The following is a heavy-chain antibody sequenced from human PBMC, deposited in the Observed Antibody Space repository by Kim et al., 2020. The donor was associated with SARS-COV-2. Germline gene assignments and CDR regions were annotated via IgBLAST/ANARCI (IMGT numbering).Heavy chain of an antibody. V-gene: IGHV1-3*01. J-gene: IGHJ4*02. CDR2: GNGNT. D-gene: IGHD2-15*01. CDR3: LGGYYFDY. Sequence: GNGNTKYSQKFQGRVTFTRDTSASTAYMELSSLRSADSAVYYCLGGYYFDYWGQGTLITVSS.